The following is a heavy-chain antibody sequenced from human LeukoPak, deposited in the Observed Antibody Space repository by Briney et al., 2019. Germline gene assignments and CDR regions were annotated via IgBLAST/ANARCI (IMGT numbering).Heavy chain of an antibody. J-gene: IGHJ6*03. CDR3: ARGDFYYYYYMDF. CDR2: ISAGGGST. Sequence: GGSLRLSCAASGFTFSSYDMNWVRQAPGKGQEWVSSISAGGGSTYYGDSVKGRFTISRDNAKNTLYLQMNSLRAEDTAVYYCARGDFYYYYYMDFWGKGTTVTVSS. V-gene: IGHV3-23*01. CDR1: GFTFSSYD.